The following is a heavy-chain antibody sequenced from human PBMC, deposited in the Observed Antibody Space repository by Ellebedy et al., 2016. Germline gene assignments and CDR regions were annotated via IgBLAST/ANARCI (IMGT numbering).Heavy chain of an antibody. D-gene: IGHD3-10*01. CDR2: ISFDGNNK. J-gene: IGHJ4*02. CDR3: SVSPDSGIYYGSEDY. Sequence: GESLKISXAASGFTFSSYGIHWVRQAPGKGLEWVAVISFDGNNKYYADSVKGRFTISRDNSKNTLYLQMNSLRPEDTAVYYCSVSPDSGIYYGSEDYWGQGTLVTVSS. V-gene: IGHV3-30*03. CDR1: GFTFSSYG.